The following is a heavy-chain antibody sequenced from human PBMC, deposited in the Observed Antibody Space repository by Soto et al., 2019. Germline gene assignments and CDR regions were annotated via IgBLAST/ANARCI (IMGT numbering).Heavy chain of an antibody. CDR1: GGSISSSTYY. D-gene: IGHD5-12*01. CDR3: ARGRWLRSSFDY. J-gene: IGHJ4*02. V-gene: IGHV4-39*07. Sequence: PSETLSLTCTVSGGSISSSTYYWSWIRQPPGKGLEWIGEINHSGSTNYNPSLKSRVTISVDTSKNQFSLKLSSVTAADTAVYYCARGRWLRSSFDYWGQGTLVTVSS. CDR2: INHSGST.